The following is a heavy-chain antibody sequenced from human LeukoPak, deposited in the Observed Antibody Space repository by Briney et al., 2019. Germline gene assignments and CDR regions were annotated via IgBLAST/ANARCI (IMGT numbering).Heavy chain of an antibody. CDR2: ISGSSGST. CDR3: AKGVRGVINYYYYYMDV. D-gene: IGHD3-10*01. Sequence: PGRSLRLSCAASGFTFSSYAMCWVRQAPGKGLEWVSAISGSSGSTYYADSVKGRFTISRDNSKNTLYLQVNSLRAEDTAVYYCAKGVRGVINYYYYYMDVWGKGTTVTVSS. V-gene: IGHV3-23*01. CDR1: GFTFSSYA. J-gene: IGHJ6*03.